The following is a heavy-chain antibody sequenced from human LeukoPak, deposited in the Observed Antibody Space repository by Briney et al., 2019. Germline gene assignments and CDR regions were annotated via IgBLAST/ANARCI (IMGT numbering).Heavy chain of an antibody. Sequence: PGGSLRLSCAASGFTFDDYAMRWVRQAPGKGLEWVSGISWNSGSIGYADSVKGRFTISRDNAKNSLYLQMNSLRAEDMALYYCAKTNDAFDIWGQGTMVTVSS. V-gene: IGHV3-9*03. CDR2: ISWNSGSI. CDR3: AKTNDAFDI. CDR1: GFTFDDYA. J-gene: IGHJ3*02.